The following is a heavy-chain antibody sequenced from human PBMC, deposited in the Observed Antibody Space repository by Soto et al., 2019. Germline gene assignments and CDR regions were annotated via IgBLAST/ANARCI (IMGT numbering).Heavy chain of an antibody. V-gene: IGHV1-46*01. CDR1: GYTFTSYY. CDR3: ARTYCAADCPRRDFDY. CDR2: INPSGGST. J-gene: IGHJ4*02. D-gene: IGHD2-21*02. Sequence: ASVKVSCKASGYTFTSYYMHWVRQAPGQGLEWMGIINPSGGSTSYAQKFQDRVTMTRDTSTNTVYMELSSLGSDDTAVYYCARTYCAADCPRRDFDYWGQGTLVTVSS.